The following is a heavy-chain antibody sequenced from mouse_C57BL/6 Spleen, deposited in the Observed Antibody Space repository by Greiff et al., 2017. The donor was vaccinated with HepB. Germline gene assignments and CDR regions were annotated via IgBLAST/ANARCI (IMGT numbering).Heavy chain of an antibody. J-gene: IGHJ2*01. CDR3: ARSRNWDFDY. CDR1: GYTFTSYT. CDR2: INPSSGYT. Sequence: VQLVESGAELARPGASVKMSCKASGYTFTSYTMHWVKQRPGQGLEWIGYINPSSGYTKYNQKFKDKATLTADKSSSTAYMQLSSLTSEDSAVYYCARSRNWDFDYWGQGTTLTVSS. V-gene: IGHV1-4*01. D-gene: IGHD4-1*01.